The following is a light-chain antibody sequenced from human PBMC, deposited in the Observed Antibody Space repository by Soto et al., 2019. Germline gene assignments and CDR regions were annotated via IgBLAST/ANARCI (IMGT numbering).Light chain of an antibody. CDR2: GAS. CDR3: QQYGSSPPWT. Sequence: EIVMTPSPATLSVSPGASATLSGRASPSVSSNLAWYQQKPGQAPRLLIFGASSRATGIPARFSGSRSGTDFTLTITSLEPEDFAVYYCQQYGSSPPWTFGQGTKVDIK. J-gene: IGKJ1*01. CDR1: PSVSSN. V-gene: IGKV3-20*01.